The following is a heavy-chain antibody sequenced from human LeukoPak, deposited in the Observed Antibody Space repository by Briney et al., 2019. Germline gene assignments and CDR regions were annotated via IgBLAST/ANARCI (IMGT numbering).Heavy chain of an antibody. CDR3: ARGYGDYAY. J-gene: IGHJ4*02. CDR2: INPSGGST. CDR1: GYTFTSYY. D-gene: IGHD4-17*01. Sequence: ASVTFSFKASGYTFTSYYMHWVRQAPGQGFEWMGIINPSGGSTTYAQKFQGRVTMTRDTSTSTVYMELSSLRSEDTAVYYCARGYGDYAYWGQGTLVTVSS. V-gene: IGHV1-46*01.